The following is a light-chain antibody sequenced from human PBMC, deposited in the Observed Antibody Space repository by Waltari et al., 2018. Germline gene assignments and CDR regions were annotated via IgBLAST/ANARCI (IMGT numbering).Light chain of an antibody. CDR2: RAS. Sequence: ELVMTQSPATLSVSPGERASLSCRASQSASTSLAWYQQTPGQAPRLLIYRASTRAAGLPDRFSGSVSGTEFTLTISSLQSEDSAIYYCQQYNIWPWTFGQGTKVDIK. J-gene: IGKJ1*01. CDR1: QSASTS. CDR3: QQYNIWPWT. V-gene: IGKV3-15*01.